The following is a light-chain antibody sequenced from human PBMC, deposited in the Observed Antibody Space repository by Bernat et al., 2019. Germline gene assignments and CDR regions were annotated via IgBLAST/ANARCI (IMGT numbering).Light chain of an antibody. Sequence: EIVLTQSPATLSLSPGERATLSCRASQSVSSYLAWYQQKPGQAPRLLIYDASNRATGIPARFSGSGSGTDFTLTISSLEAEDFAVYCCQQRSTLPPTLGRGTRLEIK. CDR3: QQRSTLPPT. V-gene: IGKV3-11*01. CDR2: DAS. J-gene: IGKJ5*01. CDR1: QSVSSY.